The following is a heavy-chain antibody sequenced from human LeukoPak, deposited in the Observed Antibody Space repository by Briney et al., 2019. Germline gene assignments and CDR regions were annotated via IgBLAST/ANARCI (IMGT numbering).Heavy chain of an antibody. Sequence: GGSLRLSCAASGFTFSNYWMHWVRQAPGKGLVWVSRINSDGSSISYADSVKGRFTISRDNAKNSLYLQMNSLRVEDTAIYYCATVGAVTDGAFDVWGQGTMVTVSS. D-gene: IGHD4-17*01. CDR1: GFTFSNYW. V-gene: IGHV3-74*01. CDR2: INSDGSSI. J-gene: IGHJ3*01. CDR3: ATVGAVTDGAFDV.